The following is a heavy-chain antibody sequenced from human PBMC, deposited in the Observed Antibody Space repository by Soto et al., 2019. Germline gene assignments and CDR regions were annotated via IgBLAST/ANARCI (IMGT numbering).Heavy chain of an antibody. V-gene: IGHV3-30-3*01. J-gene: IGHJ4*02. Sequence: GGSLRLSCADSGFTFSSYAMNWVRHAPGKGLEWVAVISYDGSNKYYADSVNGRCTITSDNSKNTLYLPMNSLRAEDTAAYYFGRGTYYYDSSGYYYEFGGHHRGQGTLVTVSS. D-gene: IGHD3-22*01. CDR2: ISYDGSNK. CDR1: GFTFSSYA. CDR3: GRGTYYYDSSGYYYEFGGHH.